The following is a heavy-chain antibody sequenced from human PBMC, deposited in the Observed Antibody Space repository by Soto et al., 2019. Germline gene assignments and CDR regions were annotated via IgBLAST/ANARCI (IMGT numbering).Heavy chain of an antibody. CDR2: ISGGGGST. V-gene: IGHV3-23*01. D-gene: IGHD1-26*01. CDR1: GFSFSTYA. CDR3: AKDLGATTDYYFDY. Sequence: GGSLRLSCAASGFSFSTYAMSWVRQAPGKGLEWVSGISGGGGSTYYIDSVKGRFTISRDTSKNTLSLQMNSLRAEDTAVYYCAKDLGATTDYYFDYWGQGTPVTVSS. J-gene: IGHJ4*02.